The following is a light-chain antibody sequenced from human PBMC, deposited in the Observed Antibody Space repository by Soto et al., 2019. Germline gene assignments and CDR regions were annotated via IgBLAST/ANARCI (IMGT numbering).Light chain of an antibody. V-gene: IGLV1-51*01. CDR2: DNN. CDR3: GTWDSGLSVVV. J-gene: IGLJ2*01. CDR1: SSNIGNNY. Sequence: QSVLTQPPSVSAAPGQKVTISCSGSSSNIGNNYVSWYQQLPGTVPKLLIYDNNKRPSGIPDRFSGSKSGTSGTLGITGLQTGDEADYYCGTWDSGLSVVVFGGGTKVTVL.